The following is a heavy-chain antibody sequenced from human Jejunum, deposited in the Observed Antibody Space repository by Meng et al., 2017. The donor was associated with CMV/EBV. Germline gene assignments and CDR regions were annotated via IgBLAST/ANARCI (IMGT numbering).Heavy chain of an antibody. CDR1: FA. D-gene: IGHD2-2*01. CDR2: LSYDGSNK. Sequence: FAIHWARQAPGKGLEWVAVLSYDGSNKYYAGSVKGRFTISRDNSKNTLFLQMNSLRAEDTAVYYCARGGDIVVAPAASRLGNWFDPWGQGTLVTVSS. CDR3: ARGGDIVVAPAASRLGNWFDP. V-gene: IGHV3-30*04. J-gene: IGHJ5*02.